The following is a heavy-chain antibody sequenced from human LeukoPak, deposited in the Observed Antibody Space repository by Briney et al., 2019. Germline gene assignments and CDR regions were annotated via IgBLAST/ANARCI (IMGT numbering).Heavy chain of an antibody. J-gene: IGHJ4*02. CDR2: VDNDGSDT. V-gene: IGHV3-74*01. CDR3: ARSQRGYSYGEH. D-gene: IGHD5-18*01. CDR1: GFTFGTYW. Sequence: GGSLRLSCAASGFTFGTYWMHWVRQAPGKGLVWLSRVDNDGSDTSYADSVKGRFTISRDNGKNILFLQMDSLRAEDTAVYFCARSQRGYSYGEHWGQGTPVTVSS.